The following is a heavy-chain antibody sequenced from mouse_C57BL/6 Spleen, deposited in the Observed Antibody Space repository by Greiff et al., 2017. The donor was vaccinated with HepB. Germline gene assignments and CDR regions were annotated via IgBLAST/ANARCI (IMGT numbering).Heavy chain of an antibody. CDR3: ARRLTAQATKAWFAY. J-gene: IGHJ3*01. Sequence: QVQLQQPGAELVKPGASVKLSCKASGYTFTSYWMQWVKQRPGQGLEWIGEIDPSDSYTNYNQKFKGKATLTVDTSSSTAYMQLSSLTSEDSAVYYCARRLTAQATKAWFAYWGQGTLVTVSA. CDR2: IDPSDSYT. CDR1: GYTFTSYW. V-gene: IGHV1-50*01. D-gene: IGHD3-2*02.